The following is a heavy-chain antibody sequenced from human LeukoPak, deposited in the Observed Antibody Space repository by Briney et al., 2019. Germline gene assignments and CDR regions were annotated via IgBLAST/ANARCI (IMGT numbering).Heavy chain of an antibody. CDR3: ARFLAAGTGNY. CDR2: FNSDGRST. V-gene: IGHV3-74*01. D-gene: IGHD6-13*01. Sequence: GGSLRLSCAASGFTFSTYWMHWVRQAPGKGLVWVSRFNSDGRSTYYADSVKGRFTISRDNAKNTLYLQMNSLRAEDTAVYYCARFLAAGTGNYWGQGTLVTVSS. J-gene: IGHJ4*02. CDR1: GFTFSTYW.